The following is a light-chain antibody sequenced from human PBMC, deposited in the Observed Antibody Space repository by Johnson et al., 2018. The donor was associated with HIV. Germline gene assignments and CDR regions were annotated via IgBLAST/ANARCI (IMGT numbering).Light chain of an antibody. Sequence: QSVLTQPPSVSAAPGQKVTISCSGSSSNIGNNDVSWYRHLPGTAPKLLIYDNYKRPSGIPDRFSGSKSGTSATLGITGLQTGDEADYYCGTWDGSLSVYVFGAGTEVTVL. CDR3: GTWDGSLSVYV. J-gene: IGLJ1*01. CDR1: SSNIGNND. V-gene: IGLV1-51*01. CDR2: DNY.